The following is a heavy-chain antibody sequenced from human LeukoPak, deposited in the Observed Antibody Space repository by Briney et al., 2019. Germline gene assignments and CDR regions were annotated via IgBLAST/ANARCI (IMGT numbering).Heavy chain of an antibody. J-gene: IGHJ3*02. CDR2: IYHSGST. CDR3: ARDHSYGFDAFDI. CDR1: GGSISSSNW. V-gene: IGHV4-4*02. D-gene: IGHD5-18*01. Sequence: PSETLSLTCAVSGGSISSSNWWSWVRQPPGKGLEWIGEIYHSGSTNYNPSLKSRVTISVDESKNQFSLKLSSVTAADTAVYYCARDHSYGFDAFDIWGQGTMVTVSS.